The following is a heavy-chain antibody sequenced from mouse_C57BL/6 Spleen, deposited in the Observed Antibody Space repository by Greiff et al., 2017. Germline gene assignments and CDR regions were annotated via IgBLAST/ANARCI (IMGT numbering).Heavy chain of an antibody. J-gene: IGHJ2*01. Sequence: QVQLQQPGAELVKPGASVKMSCKASGYTFTSYWITWVKQRPGQGLEWIGDIYPTSGRTNYNEKFKSKAILTVDTSSNTAYMQLSSLTSEDSAIYYCASRIYYGNYEGYWGQGTTLTVSS. CDR2: IYPTSGRT. CDR1: GYTFTSYW. CDR3: ASRIYYGNYEGY. D-gene: IGHD2-1*01. V-gene: IGHV1-55*01.